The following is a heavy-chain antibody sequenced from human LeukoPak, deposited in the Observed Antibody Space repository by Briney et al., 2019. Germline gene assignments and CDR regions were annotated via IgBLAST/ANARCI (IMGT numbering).Heavy chain of an antibody. CDR2: IRNKAYGGTT. CDR3: TRVATIRFPDY. CDR1: GFTFGDYA. D-gene: IGHD5-12*01. V-gene: IGHV3-49*03. Sequence: GGSLRLSCTASGFTFGDYAMSWFRQAPGKGLEWVGFIRNKAYGGTTEYAASVKGRFTISRDDSKSIAYLQMNSLKTEDTAVYYCTRVATIRFPDYWGQGTLVTVSS. J-gene: IGHJ4*02.